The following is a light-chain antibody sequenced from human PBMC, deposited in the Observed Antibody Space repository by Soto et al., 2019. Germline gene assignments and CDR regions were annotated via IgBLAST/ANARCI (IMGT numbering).Light chain of an antibody. V-gene: IGKV3-11*01. Sequence: EIVLTQYPATLSSYPGERATLFCRASQTVNSRLAWYQHKPGQAPRLLIYHTSNRATGIPARFSGSGSGTEFTLTISSLQPDDFATYYCQQYNSWTFGQGTKVDI. CDR2: HTS. CDR1: QTVNSR. CDR3: QQYNSWT. J-gene: IGKJ1*01.